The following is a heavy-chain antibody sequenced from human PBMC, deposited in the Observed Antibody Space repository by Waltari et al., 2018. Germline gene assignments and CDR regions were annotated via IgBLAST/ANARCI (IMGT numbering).Heavy chain of an antibody. D-gene: IGHD1-26*01. J-gene: IGHJ4*02. V-gene: IGHV3-74*01. CDR3: TRALSGSFPY. Sequence: EVQLVESGGGSVQPGGSLRLSCAASGFTFSSYWMYWVSQAPGKGLVWVSRISTDGSSTSYADSVKGRFTISRDNAKNTLYLQMNSLRAEDTAVYYCTRALSGSFPYWGQGTLVTVSS. CDR2: ISTDGSST. CDR1: GFTFSSYW.